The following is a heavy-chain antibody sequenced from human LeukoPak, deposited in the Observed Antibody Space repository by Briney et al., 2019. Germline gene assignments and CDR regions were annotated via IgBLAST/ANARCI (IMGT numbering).Heavy chain of an antibody. CDR3: ARESGRGPAAPEQYPYYFDY. CDR1: GFTFSSYW. V-gene: IGHV3-7*03. J-gene: IGHJ4*02. Sequence: PGGSLRLSCAASGFTFSSYWMSWVRQAPGKGLEWVANIKQDGSEKYYVDSVKGRFTISRDNAKNSLYLQMNSLRAEDTAVYYCARESGRGPAAPEQYPYYFDYWGQGTLVTVSS. D-gene: IGHD2-2*01. CDR2: IKQDGSEK.